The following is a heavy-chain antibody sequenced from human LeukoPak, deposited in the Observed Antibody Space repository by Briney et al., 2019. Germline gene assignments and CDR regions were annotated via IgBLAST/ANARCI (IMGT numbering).Heavy chain of an antibody. CDR2: ISPSGAST. Sequence: KSGGSLRLSCAASGFSFSDYYMHWVRQAPGKGLDWFSSISPSGASTFYADSVKGRATISRDNAKNLLYLEMNSLRAEDTAVYFCVRDALGESGAGGYWGQGQLVTVSS. J-gene: IGHJ4*02. CDR1: GFSFSDYY. V-gene: IGHV3-21*06. D-gene: IGHD3-10*01. CDR3: VRDALGESGAGGY.